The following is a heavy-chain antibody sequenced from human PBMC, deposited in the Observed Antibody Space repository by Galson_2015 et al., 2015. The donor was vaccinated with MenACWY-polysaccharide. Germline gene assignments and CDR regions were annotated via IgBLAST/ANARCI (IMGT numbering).Heavy chain of an antibody. D-gene: IGHD6-13*01. CDR2: IQYDGSKI. V-gene: IGHV3-33*01. J-gene: IGHJ3*02. CDR3: AREGSRIVFHAFDT. Sequence: SLRLSCAASGSRFSNSGMHWVRQAPGKGLEWVAVIQYDGSKILYADSVKGRFTISRDNSKNTLFLEMNSLGAEDTAVYYCAREGSRIVFHAFDTWGQGTM. CDR1: GSRFSNSG.